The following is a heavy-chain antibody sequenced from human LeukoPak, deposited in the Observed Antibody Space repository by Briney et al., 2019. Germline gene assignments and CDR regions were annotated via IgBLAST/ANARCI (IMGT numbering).Heavy chain of an antibody. D-gene: IGHD1-14*01. CDR3: ARRGRTGTSPFDY. Sequence: SETRSLTCTVSSGSISSYYWSWIRQPPGKGLEWIGYIYYTGSTNYNPYLKSRVTILVDTSKNQCSLKVSSVTAADTAVYYCARRGRTGTSPFDYWGQGTLVTVSS. V-gene: IGHV4-59*01. CDR2: IYYTGST. CDR1: SGSISSYY. J-gene: IGHJ4*02.